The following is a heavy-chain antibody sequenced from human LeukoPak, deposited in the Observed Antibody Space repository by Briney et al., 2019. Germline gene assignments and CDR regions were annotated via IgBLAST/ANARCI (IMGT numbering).Heavy chain of an antibody. CDR2: ISGSGDNT. Sequence: PGGSLRLSCAASGFIFTNYFMSWVRQAPGKGLGWVSGISGSGDNTYYADSVKGRFTISRDNSKNTLYVQVNSLGTEDTAAYYCAKGSYYDSSGSFYFDYWGQGTLVTVSS. CDR3: AKGSYYDSSGSFYFDY. CDR1: GFIFTNYF. D-gene: IGHD3-22*01. V-gene: IGHV3-23*01. J-gene: IGHJ4*02.